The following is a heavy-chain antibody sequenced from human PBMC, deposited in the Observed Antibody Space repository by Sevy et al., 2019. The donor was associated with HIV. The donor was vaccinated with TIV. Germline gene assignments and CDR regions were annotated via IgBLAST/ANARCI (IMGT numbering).Heavy chain of an antibody. CDR1: GFTFSSYS. J-gene: IGHJ5*02. D-gene: IGHD3-3*01. CDR3: ARYYDFWSGYYPRWFDP. Sequence: GSLRLSCAASGFTFSSYSMNWVRQAPGKGLEWVSSISSSSSYIYYADSVKGRFTISRDNAKNSLYLQMNSLRAEDTAVYYWARYYDFWSGYYPRWFDPWGQGTLVTVSS. CDR2: ISSSSSYI. V-gene: IGHV3-21*01.